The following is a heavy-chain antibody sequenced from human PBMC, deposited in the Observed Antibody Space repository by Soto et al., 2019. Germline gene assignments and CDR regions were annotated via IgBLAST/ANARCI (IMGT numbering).Heavy chain of an antibody. D-gene: IGHD3-10*01. CDR3: ARVPYSKWADYYGSGSPDY. CDR1: GFTFSSYW. CDR2: IKQDGSEK. Sequence: EVQLVESGGGLVQPGGSLRLSCAASGFTFSSYWMSWVRQAPGKGLEWVANIKQDGSEKYYVDSVKGRFTISRDNAKNSLYLQMNSLRAEDTAVYYCARVPYSKWADYYGSGSPDYWGQGTLVTVSS. V-gene: IGHV3-7*01. J-gene: IGHJ4*02.